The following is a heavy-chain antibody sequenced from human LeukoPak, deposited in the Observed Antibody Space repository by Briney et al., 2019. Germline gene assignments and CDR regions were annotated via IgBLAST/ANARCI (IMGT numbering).Heavy chain of an antibody. CDR3: AKAFQDYGSGSYYNYTDY. J-gene: IGHJ4*02. V-gene: IGHV3-21*04. CDR1: GFTFSSYS. Sequence: AGGSLRLSCAASGFTFSSYSMNWVRQAPGKGLEWVSSISSSSSYIYYADSVKGRFTISRDNAKNSLYLQMNSLRAEDTALYYCAKAFQDYGSGSYYNYTDYWGQGTLVTVSS. D-gene: IGHD3-10*01. CDR2: ISSSSSYI.